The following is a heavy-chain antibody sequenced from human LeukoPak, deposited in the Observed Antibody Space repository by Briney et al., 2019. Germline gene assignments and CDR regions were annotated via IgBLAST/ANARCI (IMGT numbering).Heavy chain of an antibody. D-gene: IGHD3-10*01. CDR3: ARWGVGVSRFDP. V-gene: IGHV4-39*01. CDR1: GGSISSSSYY. J-gene: IGHJ5*02. CDR2: IYYSGST. Sequence: PSETLSLTCTVSGGSISSSSYYWGWIRQPPGKGLEWIGSIYYSGSTYYNPSLKSRVTISVDTSKNQFSLKLSSVTAADTAVYYCARWGVGVSRFDPWGQGTVVTVSS.